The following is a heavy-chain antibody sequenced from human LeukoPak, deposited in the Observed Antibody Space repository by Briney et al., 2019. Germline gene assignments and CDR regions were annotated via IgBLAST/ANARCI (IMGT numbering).Heavy chain of an antibody. J-gene: IGHJ4*02. CDR3: AQDPRRDYESDY. Sequence: PGGSLRLSCAASGFTFSTFAMTWVRQAPGKGLEWVSTISSGDNTYHPDSVKGRFIISRDSSKNTLYLQMNRLRAEDTAVYYCAQDPRRDYESDYWGQGTLVTVSS. D-gene: IGHD4-17*01. V-gene: IGHV3-23*01. CDR1: GFTFSTFA. CDR2: ISSGDNT.